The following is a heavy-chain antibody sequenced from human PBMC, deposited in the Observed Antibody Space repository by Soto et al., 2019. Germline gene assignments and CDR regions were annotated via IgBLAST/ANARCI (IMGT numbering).Heavy chain of an antibody. CDR1: GGSFSGYY. J-gene: IGHJ3*02. Sequence: PSETLSLTCAVYGGSFSGYYWSWIRQPPGKGLEWIGEINHSGSTNYNPSLKSRVTISVDTSKNQFSLKLSSVTAADTAVYYCARAPSGGYAFDIWGQGTMVTVSS. V-gene: IGHV4-34*01. CDR3: ARAPSGGYAFDI. D-gene: IGHD6-19*01. CDR2: INHSGST.